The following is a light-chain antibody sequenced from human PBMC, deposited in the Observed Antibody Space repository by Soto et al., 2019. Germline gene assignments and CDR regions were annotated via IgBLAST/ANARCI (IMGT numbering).Light chain of an antibody. CDR1: QSISTY. CDR3: QQTYSTPLT. Sequence: DIQMTQSPSSLSASVGDRVTITCRASQSISTYLNWYQQKPGKAPKVLIYASSSLHSGVPSRFSGSGSETEFTLTISSLQPEDFATYFCQQTYSTPLTFGGGTKVDIK. CDR2: ASS. J-gene: IGKJ4*01. V-gene: IGKV1-39*01.